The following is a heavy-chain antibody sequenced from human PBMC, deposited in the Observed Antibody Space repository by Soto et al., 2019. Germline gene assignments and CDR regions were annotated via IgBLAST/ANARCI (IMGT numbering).Heavy chain of an antibody. D-gene: IGHD3-16*02. Sequence: GGSLRLSCAASGFTFSSYGMHWVRQAPGKGLEWVAVIWYDGSNKYYADSVKGRFTISRDNSKNTLYLQMNSLRAEDTAVYYCAREIPYDYIWGSYRSDDAFDIWGQGTMVTVSS. J-gene: IGHJ3*02. CDR1: GFTFSSYG. CDR2: IWYDGSNK. V-gene: IGHV3-33*01. CDR3: AREIPYDYIWGSYRSDDAFDI.